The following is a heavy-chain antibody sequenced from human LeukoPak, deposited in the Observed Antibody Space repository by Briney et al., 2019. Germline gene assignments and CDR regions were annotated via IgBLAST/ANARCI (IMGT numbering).Heavy chain of an antibody. J-gene: IGHJ4*02. Sequence: PSETLSLTCAVYGGSFSGYYWSWIRQPPGKRLEWIGYIYYSGSTNYNPSLKSRVTISVDTSKNQFSLKLSSVTAADTAVYYCASVRAVAGLDYWGQGTLVTVSS. CDR3: ASVRAVAGLDY. CDR1: GGSFSGYY. V-gene: IGHV4-59*01. D-gene: IGHD6-19*01. CDR2: IYYSGST.